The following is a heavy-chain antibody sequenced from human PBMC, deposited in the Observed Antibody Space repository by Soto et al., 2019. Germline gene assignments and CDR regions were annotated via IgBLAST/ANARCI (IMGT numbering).Heavy chain of an antibody. V-gene: IGHV3-21*01. J-gene: IGHJ4*02. D-gene: IGHD5-18*01. Sequence: PGGSLRLSCAASGFTLSTYAINWVRQAPGKGLEWVSSISSSGSYISYADSVKGRFTISRDNAKNSLYLQMDSLRAEDTGVYYCAKDVDTLMVRDVWGQGTLVTVYS. CDR1: GFTLSTYA. CDR3: AKDVDTLMVRDV. CDR2: ISSSGSYI.